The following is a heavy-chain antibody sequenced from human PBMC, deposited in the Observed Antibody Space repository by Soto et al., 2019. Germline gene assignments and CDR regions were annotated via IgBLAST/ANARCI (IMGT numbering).Heavy chain of an antibody. Sequence: ASVKVSCKASGYTFTSYGISWVRQAPGQGLEWMGWISAYNGNTNYAQKLQGRVTMTTDTSTSTAYMELRSLRSDDTAVYYCARDSPDQWLVRPGLDYWGQGTLVTVSS. V-gene: IGHV1-18*01. CDR2: ISAYNGNT. D-gene: IGHD6-19*01. CDR1: GYTFTSYG. CDR3: ARDSPDQWLVRPGLDY. J-gene: IGHJ4*02.